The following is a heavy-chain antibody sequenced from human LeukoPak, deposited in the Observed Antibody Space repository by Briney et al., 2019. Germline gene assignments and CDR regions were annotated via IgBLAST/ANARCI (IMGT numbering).Heavy chain of an antibody. CDR3: ARIYSSSWFLNWFDP. CDR2: IYHSGST. Sequence: ASETLSLTCTVSGYSISSGYFWGWIRQPPGKGLECIGTIYHSGSTYYNPSLKSRVTISVDTSKNQFSLKLNSVTAADTAVYYCARIYSSSWFLNWFDPWGQGTLVTVSS. J-gene: IGHJ5*02. D-gene: IGHD6-13*01. V-gene: IGHV4-38-2*02. CDR1: GYSISSGYF.